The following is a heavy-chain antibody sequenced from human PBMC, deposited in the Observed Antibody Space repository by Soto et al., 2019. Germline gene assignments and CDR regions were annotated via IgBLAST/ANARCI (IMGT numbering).Heavy chain of an antibody. CDR2: ISGSGGST. V-gene: IGHV3-23*01. CDR3: AKDGRDEWELLGYFDY. CDR1: GFTLSSYA. J-gene: IGHJ4*02. Sequence: PGGSLRLSCAASGFTLSSYAMSWVRQAPGKGLEWVSGISGSGGSTYYADSVKGRFTISRDNSKNTLYLQMNSLRAEDTAVYYCAKDGRDEWELLGYFDYWGQGTLVTVSS. D-gene: IGHD1-26*01.